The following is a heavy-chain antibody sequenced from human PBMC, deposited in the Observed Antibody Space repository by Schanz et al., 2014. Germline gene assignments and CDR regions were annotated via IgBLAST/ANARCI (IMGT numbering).Heavy chain of an antibody. V-gene: IGHV3-30*02. D-gene: IGHD3-10*01. CDR3: AKGSRSGSKVMDV. CDR1: GFTFSSYG. CDR2: IWYDGSNK. J-gene: IGHJ6*03. Sequence: VQLVESGGGLVQPGGSLRLSCAASGFTFSSYGMHWVRQAPGKGLEWVAVIWYDGSNKYYADSVKGRFTISRDNSKNTLYLQMNSLRPEDTALYYCAKGSRSGSKVMDVWGKGTTVTVSS.